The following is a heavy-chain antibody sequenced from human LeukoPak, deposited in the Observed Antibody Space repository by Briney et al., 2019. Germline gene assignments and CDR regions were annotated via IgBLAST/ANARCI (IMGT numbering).Heavy chain of an antibody. CDR1: GFSFSTYA. CDR2: ISYDGSNK. CDR3: ARDLGNYDFWSGYPDY. Sequence: GGSLRLSCAASGFSFSTYAMHWVRQAPGKGLEWVAVISYDGSNKKYADSVKGRFTISRDNAKNSLYLQMNSLRAEDTAVYYCARDLGNYDFWSGYPDYWGQGTLVTVSS. D-gene: IGHD3-3*01. J-gene: IGHJ4*02. V-gene: IGHV3-30-3*01.